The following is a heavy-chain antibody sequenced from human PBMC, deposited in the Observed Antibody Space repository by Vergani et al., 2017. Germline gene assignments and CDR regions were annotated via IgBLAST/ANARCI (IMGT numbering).Heavy chain of an antibody. J-gene: IGHJ4*02. CDR2: IIPILGIA. CDR3: AREVNRAAAGTGPVDY. Sequence: QVQLVQSGAEVKKPGSSVKVSCKASGGTFSSYAISWVRQAPGQGLEWMGRIIPILGIANYAQKFQGRVTITADKSTSTAYMELSSLRSEDTAVYYCAREVNRAAAGTGPVDYWGQGTLVTVSS. V-gene: IGHV1-69*04. CDR1: GGTFSSYA. D-gene: IGHD6-13*01.